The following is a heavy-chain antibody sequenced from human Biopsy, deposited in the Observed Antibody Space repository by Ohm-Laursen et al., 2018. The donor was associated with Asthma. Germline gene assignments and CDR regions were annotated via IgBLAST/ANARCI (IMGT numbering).Heavy chain of an antibody. Sequence: SLRLSCTASGFTFHNYVMHWVRQAPGKGLEWVAGIFFDGSNKYYADSVKGRFTISRDNSKDTLYLQVNSLRGDDTAVYYCARGKTWGRSYYFDYWGQGTLVTVPS. CDR3: ARGKTWGRSYYFDY. CDR1: GFTFHNYV. CDR2: IFFDGSNK. D-gene: IGHD6-6*01. J-gene: IGHJ4*02. V-gene: IGHV3-30-3*01.